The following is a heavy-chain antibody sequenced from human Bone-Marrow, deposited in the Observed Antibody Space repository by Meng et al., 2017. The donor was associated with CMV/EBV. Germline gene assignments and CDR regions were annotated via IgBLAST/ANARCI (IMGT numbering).Heavy chain of an antibody. CDR1: GYTFTGYY. CDR3: ARGGYSYGPSYYYYYGMDV. J-gene: IGHJ6*02. Sequence: ASVKVSCKASGYTFTGYYMHWVRQAPGQGLEWMGWINPNSGGTNYAQKFQGRVTMTRDTSISTACMELSRLRSDDTAVHYCARGGYSYGPSYYYYYGMDVWGQGTTVTVSS. D-gene: IGHD5-18*01. CDR2: INPNSGGT. V-gene: IGHV1-2*02.